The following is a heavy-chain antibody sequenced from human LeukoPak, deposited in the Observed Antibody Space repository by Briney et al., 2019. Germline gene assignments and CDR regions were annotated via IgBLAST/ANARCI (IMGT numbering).Heavy chain of an antibody. CDR3: ARLALRGGLVP. D-gene: IGHD3-16*01. CDR2: ISSSSSYI. V-gene: IGHV3-21*01. Sequence: GGSLRLSCAASGFTFSSYSMNWVRQAPGEGLEWVSSISSSSSYIYYADSVKGRFTISRDNAKNSLYLQMNSLRAEDTAVYYCARLALRGGLVPWGQGTLVTVSS. J-gene: IGHJ5*02. CDR1: GFTFSSYS.